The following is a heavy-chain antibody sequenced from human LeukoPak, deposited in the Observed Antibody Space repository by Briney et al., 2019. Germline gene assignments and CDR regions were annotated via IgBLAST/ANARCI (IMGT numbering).Heavy chain of an antibody. CDR2: ISSSSSYI. D-gene: IGHD4-11*01. CDR3: AKDGSYSNPYFDY. Sequence: GSLRLSCAASGFTFSSYSMNWVRQAPGKGLEWVSSISSSSSYIYYADSVKGRFTISRDNSKNTLYLQMNSLRAEDTAVYYCAKDGSYSNPYFDYWGQGTLVTVSS. CDR1: GFTFSSYS. J-gene: IGHJ4*02. V-gene: IGHV3-21*04.